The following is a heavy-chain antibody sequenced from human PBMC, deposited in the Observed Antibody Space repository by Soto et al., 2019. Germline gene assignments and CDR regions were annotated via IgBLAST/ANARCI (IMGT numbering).Heavy chain of an antibody. CDR3: AAARDFGGSYYFDY. CDR1: GFTFTSSA. Sequence: ASVKVSCKASGFTFTSSAVQWVRQARGQRLEWIGWIVVGSGNTNYAQKFQERVTITRDMSTSTAYMELSSLRSEDTAVYYCAAARDFGGSYYFDYWGQGTLVTVSS. V-gene: IGHV1-58*01. J-gene: IGHJ4*02. CDR2: IVVGSGNT. D-gene: IGHD3-3*01.